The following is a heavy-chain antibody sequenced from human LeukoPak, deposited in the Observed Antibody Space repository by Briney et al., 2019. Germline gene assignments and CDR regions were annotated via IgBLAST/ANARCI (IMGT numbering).Heavy chain of an antibody. CDR1: GGSISSGSYY. J-gene: IGHJ6*01. Sequence: PSQTLSLTCTVSGGSISSGSYYWSWIRQPAGKGLEWIGRIYTSGSTNYNPSLKSRVTISVDTSKNQLSLKLSSVTAADTAVYHCARGEYHYGSGSYVFPIMDVWGQGTTVTVSS. CDR3: ARGEYHYGSGSYVFPIMDV. V-gene: IGHV4-61*02. D-gene: IGHD3-10*01. CDR2: IYTSGST.